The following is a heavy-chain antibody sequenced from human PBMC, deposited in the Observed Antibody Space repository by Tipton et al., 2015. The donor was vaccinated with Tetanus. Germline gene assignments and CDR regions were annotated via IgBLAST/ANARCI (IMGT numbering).Heavy chain of an antibody. D-gene: IGHD4/OR15-4a*01. CDR3: ARDQARGARGWNYFDY. J-gene: IGHJ4*02. CDR1: GGSLSRGGYY. V-gene: IGHV4-31*03. CDR2: IYNSGST. Sequence: TLSLTCTVSGGSLSRGGYYWSWIRQHPGKGLEWIGDIYNSGSTYYNPSLKSRVTKSVDTSKDQFSLKLNSVTAADTAVYYCARDQARGARGWNYFDYWGQGSLVTVSS.